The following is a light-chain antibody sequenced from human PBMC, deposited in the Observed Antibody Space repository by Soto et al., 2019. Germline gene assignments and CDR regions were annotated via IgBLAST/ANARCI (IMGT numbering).Light chain of an antibody. CDR2: EDN. CDR1: SGSIASNY. CDR3: QSYDSSTPAV. V-gene: IGLV6-57*04. J-gene: IGLJ7*01. Sequence: NFMLTQPHSVSESPGKTVTISCTRSSGSIASNYVQWYQQRPGSAPTTVIYEDNQRPSGVPDRFSGSIDSSSNSASLTISGLKTEDDADYYCQSYDSSTPAVFGGGTKLTVL.